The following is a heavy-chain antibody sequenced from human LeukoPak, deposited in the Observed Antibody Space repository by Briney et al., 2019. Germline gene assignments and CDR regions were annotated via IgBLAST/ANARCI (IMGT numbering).Heavy chain of an antibody. J-gene: IGHJ3*02. CDR2: INPSGGST. V-gene: IGHV1-46*01. D-gene: IGHD2-15*01. CDR1: GYTFTAYY. CDR3: ARDLGCSGGSCYQTDAFDI. Sequence: GASVKVSCKASGYTFTAYYMHWVRQAPGQGLEWMGIINPSGGSTSYAQKFQGRVTMTRDMSTSTVYMELSSLRSEDTAVYYCARDLGCSGGSCYQTDAFDIWGQGTMVTVSS.